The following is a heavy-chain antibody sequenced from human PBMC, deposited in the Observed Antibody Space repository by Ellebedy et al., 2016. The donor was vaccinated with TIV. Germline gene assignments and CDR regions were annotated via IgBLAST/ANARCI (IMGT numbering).Heavy chain of an antibody. CDR3: VKGRGSDS. J-gene: IGHJ5*01. D-gene: IGHD1-26*01. V-gene: IGHV3-7*01. Sequence: GESLKISXAASGFTLSNFWMNWFRQAPGKGLEWVANIRKDGSDKYYVDSVKGRFTISRDNAKNSLSLQMNSLRAEDTAVYYCVKGRGSDSWGQGTLVTVSS. CDR1: GFTLSNFW. CDR2: IRKDGSDK.